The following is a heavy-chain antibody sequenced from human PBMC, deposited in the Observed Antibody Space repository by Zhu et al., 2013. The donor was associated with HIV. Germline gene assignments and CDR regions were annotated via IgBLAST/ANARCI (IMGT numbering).Heavy chain of an antibody. CDR1: GYTFTSYG. D-gene: IGHD3-9*01. Sequence: QVQLVQSGAEVKKPGASVKVSCKASGYTFTSYGISWVRQAPGQGLEWMGWISAYNGNTNYAQKLQGRVTMTTDTSTSTAYMELRSLRSDDTAVYYCARDPTNIDFLVALSYFDYWGQGTLVTVSS. V-gene: IGHV1-18*01. CDR3: ARDPTNIDFLVALSYFDY. CDR2: ISAYNGNT. J-gene: IGHJ4*02.